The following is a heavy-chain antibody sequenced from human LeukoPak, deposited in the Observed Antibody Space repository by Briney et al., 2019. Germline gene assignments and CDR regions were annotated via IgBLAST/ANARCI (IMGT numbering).Heavy chain of an antibody. J-gene: IGHJ5*02. D-gene: IGHD3-10*01. Sequence: ASVKVSCKASGYTFTSYGISWVRQSPGQGLEWMGWISTYNGNTNYAQKLQGRVTMTTDTSTSTAYMELRSLRSDDTAVYYCARGPPYGSGSYHWFDPWGQGTLVTVSS. CDR3: ARGPPYGSGSYHWFDP. CDR2: ISTYNGNT. CDR1: GYTFTSYG. V-gene: IGHV1-18*01.